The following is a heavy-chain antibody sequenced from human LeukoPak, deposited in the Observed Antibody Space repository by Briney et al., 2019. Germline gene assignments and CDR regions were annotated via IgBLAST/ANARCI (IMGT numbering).Heavy chain of an antibody. CDR1: GFTFSTFA. V-gene: IGHV3-7*01. D-gene: IGHD1-20*01. Sequence: GGSLRLSCAASGFTFSTFAMIWVRQPPGKGLEWVANIKQDGSEKYYVDSVKGRFTISRDNAKNSLYLQMNSLRAEDTAVYYCARDYLEYNWNDVSYMDVWGKGTTVTVSS. CDR3: ARDYLEYNWNDVSYMDV. CDR2: IKQDGSEK. J-gene: IGHJ6*03.